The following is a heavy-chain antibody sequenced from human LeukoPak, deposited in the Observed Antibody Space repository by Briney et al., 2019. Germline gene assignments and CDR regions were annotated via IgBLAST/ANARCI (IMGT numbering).Heavy chain of an antibody. V-gene: IGHV3-7*01. J-gene: IGHJ4*02. Sequence: GGSLRLSCAASGFTFSNYWMSWVRQAPGKGLEWVANIKQDATEKYYVGSVKGRFTISRDNAKNSLYLQMNSLRAEDTAVYYCAREDYHSSDYWGQGTLVTVSS. CDR1: GFTFSNYW. D-gene: IGHD6-6*01. CDR2: IKQDATEK. CDR3: AREDYHSSDY.